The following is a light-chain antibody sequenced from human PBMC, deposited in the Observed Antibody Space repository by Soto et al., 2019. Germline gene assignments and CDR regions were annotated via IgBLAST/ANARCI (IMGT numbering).Light chain of an antibody. CDR3: QQYGSSPGT. Sequence: ALTQSPGTLSSSPGERATLSCRASQSVSSNYLAWYQQKPGQAPRLLIYGASSRATGIPDRFSGSGSGTNFALTIDRLESEDFAVYFCQQYGSSPGTFGQGTKVDNK. J-gene: IGKJ1*01. CDR2: GAS. CDR1: QSVSSNY. V-gene: IGKV3-20*01.